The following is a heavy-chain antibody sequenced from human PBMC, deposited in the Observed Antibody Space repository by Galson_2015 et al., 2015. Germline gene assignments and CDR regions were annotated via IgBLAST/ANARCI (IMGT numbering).Heavy chain of an antibody. J-gene: IGHJ5*02. CDR2: ISYDGSNK. CDR3: ARDYYGSGSYNWFDP. Sequence: LRLSCAASGFTFSSYGMHWVRQAPGKGLEWVAVISYDGSNKYYADSVKGRFAISRDNSKNTLYLQMNSLRAEDTAVYYCARDYYGSGSYNWFDPWGQGTLVTVSS. V-gene: IGHV3-30*03. CDR1: GFTFSSYG. D-gene: IGHD3-10*01.